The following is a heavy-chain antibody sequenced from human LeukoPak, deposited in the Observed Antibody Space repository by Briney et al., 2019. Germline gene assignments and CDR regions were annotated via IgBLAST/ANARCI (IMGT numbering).Heavy chain of an antibody. D-gene: IGHD3-10*01. V-gene: IGHV3-15*01. J-gene: IGHJ4*02. CDR3: TTTFTYYYGSGSPY. CDR2: TKSKTDGGTT. Sequence: TGGSLRLSCAASGFAFSNAWMSWVRQAPGKGLEWVGRTKSKTDGGTTDYAAPVKGRFPISRDDSKNKLYLQMNSLKTEDTAVYYCTTTFTYYYGSGSPYWGQGNLVTVSS. CDR1: GFAFSNAW.